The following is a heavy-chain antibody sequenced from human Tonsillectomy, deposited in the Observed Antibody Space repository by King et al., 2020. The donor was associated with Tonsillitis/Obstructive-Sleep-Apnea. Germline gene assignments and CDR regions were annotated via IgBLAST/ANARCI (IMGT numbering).Heavy chain of an antibody. J-gene: IGHJ4*02. CDR3: VAGLGGDQPSRSDY. Sequence: VQLVESGGGLVQPGGSLRLSCAASGFTFSSYEMNWVRQAPGKGLEWVSYISSSGSTIYYADSVKGRFTISRDNAKNSLYLQMNSLRAEDTAVYYCVAGLGGDQPSRSDYWGQGTLVTVSS. CDR2: ISSSGSTI. CDR1: GFTFSSYE. D-gene: IGHD2-21*01. V-gene: IGHV3-48*03.